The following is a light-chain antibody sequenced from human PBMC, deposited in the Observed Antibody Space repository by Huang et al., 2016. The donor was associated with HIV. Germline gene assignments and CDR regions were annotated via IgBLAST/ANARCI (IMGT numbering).Light chain of an antibody. V-gene: IGKV4-1*01. Sequence: DIVMTQSPDSLAVSLGERATINCKSSQNILYNSNNKSYLAWYQQKPGQPPKLLIYWASTRESGVPDRVSGSGSGTNFTLTISSLQAEDVAVYYCQHYYSTLTWTFGQGTKVEIK. CDR3: QHYYSTLTWT. CDR1: QNILYNSNNKSY. J-gene: IGKJ1*01. CDR2: WAS.